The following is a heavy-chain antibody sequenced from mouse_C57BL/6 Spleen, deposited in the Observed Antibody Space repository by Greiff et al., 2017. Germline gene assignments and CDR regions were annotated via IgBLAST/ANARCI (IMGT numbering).Heavy chain of an antibody. Sequence: VQRVESGPGLVQPSQSLSITCTVSGFSLTSYGVHWVRQSPGKGLEWLGVIWSGGSTDYNAAFISRLSISKDNSKSQVFFKMNSLQADDTAIYYCAREEVYYDYDDYAMDYWGQGTSVTVSS. V-gene: IGHV2-2*01. CDR2: IWSGGST. D-gene: IGHD2-4*01. J-gene: IGHJ4*01. CDR3: AREEVYYDYDDYAMDY. CDR1: GFSLTSYG.